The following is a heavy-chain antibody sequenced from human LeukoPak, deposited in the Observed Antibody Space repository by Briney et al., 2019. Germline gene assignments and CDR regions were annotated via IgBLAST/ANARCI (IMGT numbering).Heavy chain of an antibody. CDR2: INHSGST. CDR3: ARGRNIVVVPAAPKRYFDY. CDR1: GGSFSGYY. Sequence: SETLSLTCAVYGGSFSGYYWSWIRQPPGKGLEWIGEINHSGSTNYNPSLKSRVTISVGTSKNQFSLKLSSVTAADTAVYYCARGRNIVVVPAAPKRYFDYWGQGTLVTVSS. J-gene: IGHJ4*02. D-gene: IGHD2-2*01. V-gene: IGHV4-34*01.